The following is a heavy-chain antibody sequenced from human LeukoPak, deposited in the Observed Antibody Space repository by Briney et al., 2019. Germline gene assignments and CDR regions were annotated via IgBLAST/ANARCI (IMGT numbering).Heavy chain of an antibody. Sequence: PSETLSLTCTVSGGSISSSSYYWGWIRQPPGKGLEWIGSVYYSGSTYYNPSLKSRVTISVDTSKDQFSLNLSSVTAADTAVYYCARYREGGPTWFDPWGQGTLVTVSS. CDR3: ARYREGGPTWFDP. J-gene: IGHJ5*02. CDR1: GGSISSSSYY. V-gene: IGHV4-39*07. D-gene: IGHD1-26*01. CDR2: VYYSGST.